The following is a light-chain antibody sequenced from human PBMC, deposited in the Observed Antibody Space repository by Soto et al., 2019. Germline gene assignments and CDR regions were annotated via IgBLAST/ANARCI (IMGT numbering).Light chain of an antibody. CDR1: SSDVGGYNF. J-gene: IGLJ1*01. CDR3: TSYTSSITDV. CDR2: DVT. Sequence: QSALTQPASVSGSPRQSITISCTGTSSDVGGYNFVSWYQHHPGKAPKLIIYDVTNRPSGISNRFSGSKSGNTASLTISGLQAEDEADYYCTSYTSSITDVFGTGTKLTVL. V-gene: IGLV2-14*03.